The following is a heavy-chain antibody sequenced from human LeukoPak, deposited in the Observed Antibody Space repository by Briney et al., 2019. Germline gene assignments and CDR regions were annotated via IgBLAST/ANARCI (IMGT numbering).Heavy chain of an antibody. CDR3: ARTYYDFWSGYNDAFDI. Sequence: SETLSLTCAVYGGSFSGYYWSWIRQPPGKGLEWIGEINHSGSTNYNPSLKSRVTISVDRSKNQFSLKLSSVTAADTAVYYCARTYYDFWSGYNDAFDIWGQGTMVTVSS. D-gene: IGHD3-3*01. CDR2: INHSGST. J-gene: IGHJ3*02. V-gene: IGHV4-34*01. CDR1: GGSFSGYY.